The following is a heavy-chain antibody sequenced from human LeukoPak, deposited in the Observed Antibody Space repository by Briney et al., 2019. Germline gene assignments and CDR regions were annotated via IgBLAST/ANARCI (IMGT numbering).Heavy chain of an antibody. Sequence: SETLSLTCTVSGGSISSYYWSWIRQPPGKGLEWIGYIYYSGSTNYNPSLKSRVTISVDTSKNQFSLKLSSVTAADTAVYYCARFGSGWHYFDYWGQGTLVTVSS. V-gene: IGHV4-59*12. J-gene: IGHJ4*02. CDR2: IYYSGST. CDR1: GGSISSYY. D-gene: IGHD6-19*01. CDR3: ARFGSGWHYFDY.